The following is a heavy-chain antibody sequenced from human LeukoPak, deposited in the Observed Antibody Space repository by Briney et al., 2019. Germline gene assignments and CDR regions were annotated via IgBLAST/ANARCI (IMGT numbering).Heavy chain of an antibody. V-gene: IGHV3-7*03. Sequence: PGGSLRISCSASGFTFSSYSMNWVRQAPGKGLEWVANIKEDGSEKYYVDSVKGRITISRDNAKNSLYLQMNSLRAEDTAVYYCARAGYSSGWYRGKYYYYGMDVWGQGTTVTVSS. CDR2: IKEDGSEK. CDR3: ARAGYSSGWYRGKYYYYGMDV. CDR1: GFTFSSYS. J-gene: IGHJ6*02. D-gene: IGHD6-19*01.